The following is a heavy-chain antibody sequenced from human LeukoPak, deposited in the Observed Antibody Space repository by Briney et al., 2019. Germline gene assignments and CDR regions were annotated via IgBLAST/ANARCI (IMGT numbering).Heavy chain of an antibody. Sequence: PSETLSLTCAVYGGSFSGYYWSWIRQPPGKGLEWIGYIYYSGSTNYNPSLKSRVTISVDTSKNQFSLKLSSVTAADTAVYYCARAGRHGHGELFDSWGQGTLVTVSS. CDR3: ARAGRHGHGELFDS. V-gene: IGHV4-59*01. CDR2: IYYSGST. CDR1: GGSFSGYY. D-gene: IGHD3-10*01. J-gene: IGHJ4*02.